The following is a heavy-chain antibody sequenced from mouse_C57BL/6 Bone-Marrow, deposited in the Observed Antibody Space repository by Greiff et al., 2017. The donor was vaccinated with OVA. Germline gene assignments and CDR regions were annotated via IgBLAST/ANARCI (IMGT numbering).Heavy chain of an antibody. CDR2: INPSTGFT. Sequence: VQLQQSGPELVKPGASVKISCKASGYSFTGYYMNWLKQSPEKSLEWIGEINPSTGFTTYNHKFKAKATLTVDKSSSTAYMQLKSLTAEDYAVYDCARGGTSPFAYWGKGTLVTVSA. CDR1: GYSFTGYY. V-gene: IGHV1-42*01. J-gene: IGHJ3*01. D-gene: IGHD4-1*01. CDR3: ARGGTSPFAY.